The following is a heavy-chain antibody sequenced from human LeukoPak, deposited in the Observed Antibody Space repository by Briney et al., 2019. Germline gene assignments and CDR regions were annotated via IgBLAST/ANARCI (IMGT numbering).Heavy chain of an antibody. D-gene: IGHD1-26*01. Sequence: GGSLRLSCSASGFTFSSYWMSWVRQAPGKGLEWVANINQDGSVKYHVDSVKGRFTISRDNARNSLYLQMNSLRAEDTALYYCARTYSGNYYNYGMDVWGQGTAVTVS. V-gene: IGHV3-7*03. CDR1: GFTFSSYW. CDR2: INQDGSVK. J-gene: IGHJ6*02. CDR3: ARTYSGNYYNYGMDV.